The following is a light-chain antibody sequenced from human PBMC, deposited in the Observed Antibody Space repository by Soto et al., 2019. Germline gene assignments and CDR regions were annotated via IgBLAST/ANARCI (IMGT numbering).Light chain of an antibody. Sequence: IQMTQAPPSLSASVGDRVTITCRASQDIRKDLGWYQQQPGKAPKLLIFGASGLQSGVPSRFGGSGSGTDFTLTISSLQPEDFATYYCLQDYSYPLTFGGGTKVDLK. CDR1: QDIRKD. CDR3: LQDYSYPLT. J-gene: IGKJ4*01. V-gene: IGKV1-6*01. CDR2: GAS.